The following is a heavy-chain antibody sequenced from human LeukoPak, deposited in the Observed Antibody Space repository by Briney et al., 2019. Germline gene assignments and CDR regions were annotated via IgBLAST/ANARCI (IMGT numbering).Heavy chain of an antibody. CDR2: IYTSGST. J-gene: IGHJ4*02. Sequence: SQTLSLTCTVSGGSISSGNYYWSWIRQPAGKGLEWVGRIYTSGSTNYNPSLKSRVTISVDTSKSQFSLKLSSVIAADTAVYHCAGATYEDFDSWGQGTPVTVSS. CDR3: AGATYEDFDS. D-gene: IGHD3-22*01. V-gene: IGHV4-61*02. CDR1: GGSISSGNYY.